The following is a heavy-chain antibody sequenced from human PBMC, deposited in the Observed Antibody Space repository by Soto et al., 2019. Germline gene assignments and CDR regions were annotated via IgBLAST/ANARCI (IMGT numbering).Heavy chain of an antibody. J-gene: IGHJ6*02. D-gene: IGHD3-16*01. CDR2: IWYDGRNK. Sequence: GSLRLSCAASGFTFSSYGMHWVRQAPGKGLEWVAVIWYDGRNKYYADSVKGRFTISRDNSKNTLYLQMNSLRAEDTAVYYCARVYVPYYYYYGMDVWGQGTTVTVSS. CDR3: ARVYVPYYYYYGMDV. CDR1: GFTFSSYG. V-gene: IGHV3-33*01.